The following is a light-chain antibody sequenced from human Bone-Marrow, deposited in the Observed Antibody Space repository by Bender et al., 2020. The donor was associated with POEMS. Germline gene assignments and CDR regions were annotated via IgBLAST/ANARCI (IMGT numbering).Light chain of an antibody. V-gene: IGLV2-14*02. Sequence: QSALTQPRSVSGSPGQSVTISCTGSSSDVGSYNLVSWYQQYPGKAPKLMIYEGSKRPSGVSVRFSASKSGNTASLTSSGLQAEDEAVYHCSSYTSASTRVFGGGTQLTVL. J-gene: IGLJ2*01. CDR2: EGS. CDR3: SSYTSASTRV. CDR1: SSDVGSYNL.